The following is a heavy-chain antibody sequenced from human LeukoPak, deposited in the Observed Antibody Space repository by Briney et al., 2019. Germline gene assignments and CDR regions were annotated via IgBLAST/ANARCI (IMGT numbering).Heavy chain of an antibody. CDR3: ARVGRVDWYFDL. J-gene: IGHJ2*01. CDR2: IIPIFGTA. V-gene: IGHV1-69*13. Sequence: SVKVSCKASGYTFTSYDINWVRQATGQGLEWMGGIIPIFGTANYAQKFQGRVTITADESTSTAYMELSSLRSEDTAVYYCARVGRVDWYFDLWGRGTLVTVSS. CDR1: GYTFTSYD.